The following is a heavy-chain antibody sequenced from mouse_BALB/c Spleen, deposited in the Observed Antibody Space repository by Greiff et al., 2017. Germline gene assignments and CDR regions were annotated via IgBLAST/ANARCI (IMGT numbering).Heavy chain of an antibody. CDR3: ARGRGITPLYWYFDV. V-gene: IGHV5-12-1*01. J-gene: IGHJ1*01. CDR2: ISSGGGST. D-gene: IGHD1-1*01. Sequence: EVKLMESGGGLVKPGGSLKLSCAASGFAFSSYDMSWVRQTPEKRLEWVAYISSGGGSTYYPDTVKGRFTISRDNAKNTLYLQMSSLKSEDTAMYYCARGRGITPLYWYFDVWGAGTTVTVSS. CDR1: GFAFSSYD.